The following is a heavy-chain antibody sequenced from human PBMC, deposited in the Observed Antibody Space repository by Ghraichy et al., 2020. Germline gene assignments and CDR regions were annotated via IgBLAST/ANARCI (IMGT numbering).Heavy chain of an antibody. CDR2: IHHTGTT. CDR3: ARVGYCSGGSCLHYFDY. Sequence: ESLNISCTVSAYSISSGYFWGCIRHPPGKGLEWIGSIHHTGTTYYNPSLKSRLTISLDTSRNQFSLKLSSVTAADTAVYYCARVGYCSGGSCLHYFDYWGQGTLVTVSS. D-gene: IGHD2-15*01. CDR1: AYSISSGYF. J-gene: IGHJ4*02. V-gene: IGHV4-38-2*02.